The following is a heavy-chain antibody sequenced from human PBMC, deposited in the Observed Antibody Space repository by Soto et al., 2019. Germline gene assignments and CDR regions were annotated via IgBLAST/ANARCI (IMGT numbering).Heavy chain of an antibody. CDR1: GYTFTSYG. D-gene: IGHD6-13*01. CDR3: ARDGSSWTYEYYYYGMDV. Sequence: QVQLVQSGAEVKKPGASVKVSCKASGYTFTSYGISWVRQAPGQGLEWMGWLSAYNGNTNYAQKLQGRVTMTTDTTTSTADMELRSLRSDDTAVYYCARDGSSWTYEYYYYGMDVWGQGTTVTVSS. J-gene: IGHJ6*02. CDR2: LSAYNGNT. V-gene: IGHV1-18*04.